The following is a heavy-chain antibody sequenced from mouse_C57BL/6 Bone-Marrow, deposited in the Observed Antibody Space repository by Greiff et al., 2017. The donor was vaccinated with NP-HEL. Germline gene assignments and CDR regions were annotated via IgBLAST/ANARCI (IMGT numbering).Heavy chain of an antibody. CDR1: FPRSS. CDR2: IYPGSGST. CDR3: ARRGGPAWFAY. Sequence: FPRSSCSSLGQRPGQGLEWIGDIYPGSGSTNYNEKFKSKATLTVDTSSSTAYMQLSSLTSEDSAVYYCARRGGPAWFAYWGQGTLVTVSA. V-gene: IGHV1-55*01. J-gene: IGHJ3*01. D-gene: IGHD3-3*01.